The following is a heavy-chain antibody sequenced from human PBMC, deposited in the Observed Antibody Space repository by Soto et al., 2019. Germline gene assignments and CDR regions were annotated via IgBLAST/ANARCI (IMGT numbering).Heavy chain of an antibody. CDR2: ISSTSTYI. J-gene: IGHJ4*02. V-gene: IGHV3-21*01. D-gene: IGHD2-21*01. CDR3: TRYRSPGMVFPDFDF. CDR1: GFLFNSYG. Sequence: EVQLVESGGGLAKPGGSLRLSCAASGFLFNSYGMNWVRLSPGRGLEWISSISSTSTYIEYAESVKGRFIISRYNAENSLFTQMHSVRAEATDVYYCTRYRSPGMVFPDFDFWGQGALVTVSS.